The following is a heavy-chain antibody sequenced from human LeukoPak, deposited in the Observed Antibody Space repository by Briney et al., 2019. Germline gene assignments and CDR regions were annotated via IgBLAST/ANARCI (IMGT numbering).Heavy chain of an antibody. CDR2: ISYDGSNK. D-gene: IGHD3-10*01. V-gene: IGHV3-30*04. CDR3: ASLLDYYGSGSYCPTSGMDV. Sequence: GGSLRLSCAASGFTFSSYAMHWVRQAPGKGLEWVAVISYDGSNKYYADSVKGRFTISRDNSKNTLYLQMNSLRAEDTAVYYCASLLDYYGSGSYCPTSGMDVWGKGTTVTVSS. CDR1: GFTFSSYA. J-gene: IGHJ6*04.